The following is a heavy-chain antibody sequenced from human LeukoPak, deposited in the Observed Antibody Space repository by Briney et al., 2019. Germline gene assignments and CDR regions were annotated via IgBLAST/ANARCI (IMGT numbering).Heavy chain of an antibody. J-gene: IGHJ3*02. D-gene: IGHD2-15*01. V-gene: IGHV3-9*01. CDR3: AKTAIAVVLGGAFDI. Sequence: GGSLRLSCAASGFSFDDYAMHWVRQAPGKGLEWVSGISWNSGSIGYADSVKGRFTISRDNAKNSLYLQMTSLRAEDTALYYCAKTAIAVVLGGAFDIWGQGTMVTVSS. CDR2: ISWNSGSI. CDR1: GFSFDDYA.